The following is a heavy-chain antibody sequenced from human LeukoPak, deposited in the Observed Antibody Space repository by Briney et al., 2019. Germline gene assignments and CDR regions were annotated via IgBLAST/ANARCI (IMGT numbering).Heavy chain of an antibody. D-gene: IGHD6-13*01. J-gene: IGHJ3*02. Sequence: VASVKVSCKASGYTFTSYYMHWVRQAPGQGLEWMGIINPSGGSTSYAQKFQGRVTMTTDTSTSTAYMELRSLRSDDTAVYYCARDRSGSSSSWYMGDAFDIWGQGTMVTVSS. CDR3: ARDRSGSSSSWYMGDAFDI. CDR2: INPSGGST. CDR1: GYTFTSYY. V-gene: IGHV1-46*01.